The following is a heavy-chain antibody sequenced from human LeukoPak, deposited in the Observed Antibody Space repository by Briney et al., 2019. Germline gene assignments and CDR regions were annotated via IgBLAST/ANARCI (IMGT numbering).Heavy chain of an antibody. V-gene: IGHV1-18*01. CDR3: ARDPYPLSYYDSSGRYDAFDI. D-gene: IGHD3-22*01. CDR1: GYTFTSYG. CDR2: ISAYNGNT. J-gene: IGHJ3*02. Sequence: GASVKVSCKASGYTFTSYGISWVRQAPGQGLEWMGWISAYNGNTNYAQKLQGRVTMTTDTSTSTAYMELRSLRSDDTAVYYCARDPYPLSYYDSSGRYDAFDIWGQGTMVTVSS.